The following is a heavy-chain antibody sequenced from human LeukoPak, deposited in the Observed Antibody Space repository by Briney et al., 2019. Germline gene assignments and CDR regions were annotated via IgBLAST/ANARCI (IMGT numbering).Heavy chain of an antibody. V-gene: IGHV4-34*01. CDR2: INHSGST. Sequence: ASETLSLTCTVSGGSISGYYWSWIRQPPGKGLEWIGEINHSGSTNYNPSLKSRVTISVDTSKNQFSLKLSSVTAADTAVYYCARAYSGYISSFGWFDPWGQGTLVTVSS. J-gene: IGHJ5*02. CDR3: ARAYSGYISSFGWFDP. D-gene: IGHD5-12*01. CDR1: GGSISGYY.